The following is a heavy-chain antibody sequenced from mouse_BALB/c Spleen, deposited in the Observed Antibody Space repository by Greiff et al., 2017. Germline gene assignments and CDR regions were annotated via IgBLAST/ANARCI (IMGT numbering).Heavy chain of an antibody. J-gene: IGHJ3*01. CDR3: ATYYRYDWFAY. V-gene: IGHV5-6-5*01. Sequence: DVQLQESGGGLVKPGGSLKLSCAASGFTFSSYAMSWVRQTPEKRLEWVASISSGGSTYYPDSVKGRFTISRDNARNILYLQMSSLRSEDTAMYYCATYYRYDWFAYWGQGTLVTVSA. D-gene: IGHD2-14*01. CDR2: ISSGGST. CDR1: GFTFSSYA.